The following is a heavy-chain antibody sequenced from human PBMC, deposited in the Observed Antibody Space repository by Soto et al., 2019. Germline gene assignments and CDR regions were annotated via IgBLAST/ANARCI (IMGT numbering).Heavy chain of an antibody. D-gene: IGHD6-19*01. CDR3: ARVVEQQWLTGAGWFDP. V-gene: IGHV3-74*01. Sequence: EVQLVESGGGLVQPGGSLRLSCAASGFTFSSYWMHWVRQAPGKGLVWVSRINSDGSSTSYADSVKGRFTISRDNAKNTLYLQMNSLRAEDTAVYYCARVVEQQWLTGAGWFDPWGQGTLVTVSS. J-gene: IGHJ5*02. CDR2: INSDGSST. CDR1: GFTFSSYW.